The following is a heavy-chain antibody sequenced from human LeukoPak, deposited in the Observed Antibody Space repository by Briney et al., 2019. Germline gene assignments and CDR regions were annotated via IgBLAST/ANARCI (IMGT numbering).Heavy chain of an antibody. Sequence: SETLSLTCTVSGGSISSSSYYWGWIRQPPGKGLEWIGSIYYSGSTYYNPSLKSRVTISVDTSKNQFSLKLSSVTAADTAVYYCARVWVATVANGDAFDIWGQGTMVTVSS. J-gene: IGHJ3*02. CDR3: ARVWVATVANGDAFDI. V-gene: IGHV4-39*07. D-gene: IGHD4-23*01. CDR1: GGSISSSSYY. CDR2: IYYSGST.